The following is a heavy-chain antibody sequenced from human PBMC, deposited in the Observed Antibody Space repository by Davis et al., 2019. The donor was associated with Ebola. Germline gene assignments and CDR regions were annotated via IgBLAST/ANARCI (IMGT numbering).Heavy chain of an antibody. Sequence: GSLRLSCAASGFTFSRYGMNWVRQAPGKGLEWVSVIRSSSSHIYYAVSVKGRFTISRDNTRNSLYLQMNSLRAEDTAVYYCVRDAGRLLLSGRFDPWGQGTLVTVSS. CDR1: GFTFSRYG. D-gene: IGHD2/OR15-2a*01. CDR2: IRSSSSHI. CDR3: VRDAGRLLLSGRFDP. V-gene: IGHV3-21*01. J-gene: IGHJ5*02.